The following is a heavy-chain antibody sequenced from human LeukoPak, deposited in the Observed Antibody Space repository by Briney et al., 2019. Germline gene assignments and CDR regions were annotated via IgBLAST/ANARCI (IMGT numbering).Heavy chain of an antibody. CDR3: ARFGVDYDMGV. Sequence: SETLSLTCSVSGGSVNNYYWTWIRQPPGRGLEWIGQIYYTGKADYNPSLKSRITISVDTSKNQISLKVNSVTAADTAVYYCARFGVDYDMGVWGQGTTVTVSS. CDR1: GGSVNNYY. V-gene: IGHV4-59*02. J-gene: IGHJ6*02. D-gene: IGHD3-16*01. CDR2: IYYTGKA.